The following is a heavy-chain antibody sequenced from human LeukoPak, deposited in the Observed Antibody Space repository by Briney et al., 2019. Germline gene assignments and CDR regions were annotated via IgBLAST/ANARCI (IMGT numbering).Heavy chain of an antibody. CDR2: ISSSGSTI. D-gene: IGHD2-2*02. CDR1: GFTFSDYY. Sequence: GGSLRLSCAASGFTFSDYYMSWIRQAPGKGLEWVSYISSSGSTIYYADSVKGRFTISRDNAKSSLYLQMNSLRAEDTAVYYCARDHDIVVVPAAIRNYYYGMDVWGQGTTVTVSS. CDR3: ARDHDIVVVPAAIRNYYYGMDV. V-gene: IGHV3-11*01. J-gene: IGHJ6*02.